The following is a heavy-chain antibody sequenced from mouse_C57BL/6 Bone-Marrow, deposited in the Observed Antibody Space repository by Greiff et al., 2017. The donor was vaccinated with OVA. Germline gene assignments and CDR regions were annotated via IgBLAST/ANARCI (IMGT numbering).Heavy chain of an antibody. V-gene: IGHV5-9*01. CDR1: GFTFSSYT. CDR2: ISGGGGNT. CDR3: ARHGSNPRWYFDV. Sequence: DVQLVESGGGLVKPGGSLKLSCAASGFTFSSYTMSWVRQTPEKRLEWVATISGGGGNTYYPDSVKGRFTISRDNAKNTLYLQMSSLRSEDTALYYCARHGSNPRWYFDVWGTGTTVTVSS. J-gene: IGHJ1*03. D-gene: IGHD2-5*01.